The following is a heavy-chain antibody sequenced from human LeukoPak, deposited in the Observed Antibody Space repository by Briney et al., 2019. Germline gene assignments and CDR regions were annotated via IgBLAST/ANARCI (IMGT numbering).Heavy chain of an antibody. J-gene: IGHJ4*02. CDR2: IKQDGSEK. CDR1: GFGFSTYW. Sequence: GGSLRLSCAASGFGFSTYWMSWVRQAPGKGLEWVANIKQDGSEKYYVDSVKGRFTISRDNAKNSLYLQMNSLRAEDTAVYYCARFYGDPFDYWGLGTLVTVSS. V-gene: IGHV3-7*01. D-gene: IGHD4-17*01. CDR3: ARFYGDPFDY.